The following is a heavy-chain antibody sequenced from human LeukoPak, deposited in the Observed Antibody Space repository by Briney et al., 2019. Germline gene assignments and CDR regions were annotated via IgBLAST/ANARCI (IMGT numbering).Heavy chain of an antibody. Sequence: PGGSLKLSCAASGFTFSSYAMSWVRQAPGKGLEWVSGISGSGGSTYYADSVKGRFTISRDNSKNTLYLQMNSLRADDTAVYYCAKNDYGDYFCGDYWGQGTLVTVSS. J-gene: IGHJ4*02. CDR1: GFTFSSYA. CDR3: AKNDYGDYFCGDY. D-gene: IGHD4-17*01. CDR2: ISGSGGST. V-gene: IGHV3-23*01.